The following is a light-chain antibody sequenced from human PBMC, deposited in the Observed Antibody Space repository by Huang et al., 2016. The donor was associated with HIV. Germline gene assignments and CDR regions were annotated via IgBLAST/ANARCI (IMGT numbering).Light chain of an antibody. CDR2: AAS. Sequence: DIQMTQSPSSVSASVGDKVTITCRASQDISTWLAWYQQKPGKAPKLLIFAASRLHDAVPPRFSGTGSGTSFTLTITNLQPDDFATYYCQQSGRFPLTFGGGTRVDTK. CDR3: QQSGRFPLT. CDR1: QDISTW. J-gene: IGKJ4*01. V-gene: IGKV1-12*01.